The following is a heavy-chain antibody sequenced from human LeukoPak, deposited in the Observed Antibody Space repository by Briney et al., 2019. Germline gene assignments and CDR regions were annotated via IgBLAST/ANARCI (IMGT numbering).Heavy chain of an antibody. CDR1: GFTFDDYA. V-gene: IGHV3-9*01. D-gene: IGHD6-13*01. CDR2: ISWNSGTI. CDR3: AKDKSGSSWAFDY. Sequence: PGGSLRLSCAASGFTFDDYAMHWVRQAPGKGLEWVSSISWNSGTIDYADAVEGRFTISRDNAKKSLYLQMNSLSAEDTALYYCAKDKSGSSWAFDYWAREPWSPSPQ. J-gene: IGHJ4*02.